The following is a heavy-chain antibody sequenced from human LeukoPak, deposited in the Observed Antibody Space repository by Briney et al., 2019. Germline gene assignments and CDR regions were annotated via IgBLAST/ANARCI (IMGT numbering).Heavy chain of an antibody. CDR1: GFTFSSYA. Sequence: GRSLRLSCAASGFTFSSYAMHWVRQAPGKGLEWVAVISYDGSNKYYADSVKGRFTISRDKSKNTLYLQMNSLRAEDTAVYYCAREKRPERGIAVAGTGYYYYYGMDVWGQGTTVTVSS. V-gene: IGHV3-30*04. D-gene: IGHD6-19*01. CDR3: AREKRPERGIAVAGTGYYYYYGMDV. J-gene: IGHJ6*02. CDR2: ISYDGSNK.